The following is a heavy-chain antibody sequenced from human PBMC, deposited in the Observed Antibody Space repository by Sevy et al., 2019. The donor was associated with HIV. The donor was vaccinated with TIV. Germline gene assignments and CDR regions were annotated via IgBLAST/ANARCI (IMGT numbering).Heavy chain of an antibody. V-gene: IGHV3-23*01. D-gene: IGHD2-8*01. CDR1: GFTFNIYS. J-gene: IGHJ4*02. Sequence: GESLKISCAASGFTFNIYSMSWVRQTPGKGLEWVATLSFGCGKINHADSVKGRFTMSRDDSKNAVYLQMNNLGVEDTAIYYCAREGCTKPHDYWGQGTLVTVSS. CDR2: LSFGCGKI. CDR3: AREGCTKPHDY.